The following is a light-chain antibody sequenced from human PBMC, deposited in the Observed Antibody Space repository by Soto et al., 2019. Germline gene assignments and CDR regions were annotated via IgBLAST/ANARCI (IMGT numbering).Light chain of an antibody. CDR1: QDIRNY. Sequence: DIQMTQSPSSLSASVGDRVTITCQASQDIRNYLNWYQQKPGKAPKLLIYDASNLETGVPSRISGSGSGTDFTFTISSLQPEDIATYYCQQYDSLLTFGGGTKVEIK. CDR2: DAS. V-gene: IGKV1-33*01. J-gene: IGKJ4*01. CDR3: QQYDSLLT.